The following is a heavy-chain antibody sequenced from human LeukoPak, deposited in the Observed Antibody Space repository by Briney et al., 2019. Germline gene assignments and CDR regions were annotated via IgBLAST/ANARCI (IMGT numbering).Heavy chain of an antibody. CDR1: GYTFTGYY. CDR3: ARDSPLYGPDY. D-gene: IGHD4-17*01. J-gene: IGHJ4*02. V-gene: IGHV1-2*02. Sequence: ASVKVSCKASGYTFTGYYMHWVRQAPGQGLEWMGWINPNSGGTNYVQKFQGRVTMTRDTSFSTAYMELSRLRSDDTAVYYCARDSPLYGPDYWGQGTLVTVSS. CDR2: INPNSGGT.